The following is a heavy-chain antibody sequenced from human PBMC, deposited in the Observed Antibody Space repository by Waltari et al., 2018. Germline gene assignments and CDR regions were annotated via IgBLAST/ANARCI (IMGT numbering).Heavy chain of an antibody. D-gene: IGHD3-10*01. Sequence: EVQLVQSGAEVKKPGATVKISCKASGYTFIDYFMHWVQQAPGKGLEWVGRIDPEDGETVYAEKFQGRCTITADKSTDTSYLELSSLRSDDTAVYYCAPLPGGSGQTFDYWGQGTLLTVSS. CDR3: APLPGGSGQTFDY. CDR2: IDPEDGET. J-gene: IGHJ4*02. CDR1: GYTFIDYF. V-gene: IGHV1-69-2*01.